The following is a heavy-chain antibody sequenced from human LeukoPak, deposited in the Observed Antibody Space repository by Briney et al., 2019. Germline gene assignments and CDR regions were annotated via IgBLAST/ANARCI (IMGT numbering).Heavy chain of an antibody. CDR2: IYTSGGT. D-gene: IGHD6-6*01. CDR3: ARLTRLSTSPDRYYLDY. Sequence: SETLSLTCTVSGDSISSCYWSWIRQPPGKGLEWIGCIYTSGGTNYIPSLKGRVTISIDTSKNQFSLKLSSVTAADSAVYYCARLTRLSTSPDRYYLDYWGQGTLVTVSS. J-gene: IGHJ4*02. V-gene: IGHV4-4*09. CDR1: GDSISSCY.